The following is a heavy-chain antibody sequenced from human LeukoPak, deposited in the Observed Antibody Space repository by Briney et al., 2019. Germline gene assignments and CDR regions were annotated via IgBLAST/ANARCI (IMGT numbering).Heavy chain of an antibody. CDR2: ISGSGGST. Sequence: GGSLRLSCAASGFTFSSYAMSWVRQAPGKGLEWVSAISGSGGSTYYADSVKGRFTISRDNSKNTLYLQMNSLRAEDTALYYCAKDMGDSGWFDAFDIWGQGTMVTVSS. J-gene: IGHJ3*02. CDR1: GFTFSSYA. D-gene: IGHD6-19*01. V-gene: IGHV3-23*01. CDR3: AKDMGDSGWFDAFDI.